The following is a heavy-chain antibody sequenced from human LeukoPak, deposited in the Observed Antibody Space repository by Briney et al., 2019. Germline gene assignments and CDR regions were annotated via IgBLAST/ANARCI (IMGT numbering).Heavy chain of an antibody. CDR2: IKQDESQK. Sequence: PGGSLRLSCTVSGFTISNYWTTWVRQAPGKGLEWVAKIKQDESQKDYVDSVKGRFTISRDNAKNSLYLQMNSLRAEDTAVYYCAKVGSGGTYSFDYWGQGTLVTVSS. J-gene: IGHJ4*02. CDR1: GFTISNYW. V-gene: IGHV3-7*01. D-gene: IGHD1-26*01. CDR3: AKVGSGGTYSFDY.